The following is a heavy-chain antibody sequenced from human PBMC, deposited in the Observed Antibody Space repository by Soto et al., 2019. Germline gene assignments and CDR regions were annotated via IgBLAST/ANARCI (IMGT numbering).Heavy chain of an antibody. D-gene: IGHD5-12*01. J-gene: IGHJ4*02. CDR1: GFTFSSYG. V-gene: IGHV3-33*01. CDR3: ARDLGDGYNLDY. Sequence: QVQLVESGGGVVQPGRSLRLSCAAPGFTFSSYGMHWVRQAPGKGLEWVAVIWYDGSNKYYADSVKGRFTISRDNSKNTLYLQMNSLRAEDTAVYYCARDLGDGYNLDYWGQGTLVTVSS. CDR2: IWYDGSNK.